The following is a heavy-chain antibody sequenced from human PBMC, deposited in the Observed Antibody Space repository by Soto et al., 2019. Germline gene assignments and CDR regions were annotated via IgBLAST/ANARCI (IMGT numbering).Heavy chain of an antibody. CDR2: IWYDGSNK. CDR1: GFTFSSYG. V-gene: IGHV3-33*01. Sequence: QVPLVESGGGVVQPGRSLRLSCAASGFTFSSYGMHWVRQAPGKGLEWVAVIWYDGSNKYYADSVKGRFTISRDNSKNTLYLQMNSLRAEDTAVYYCASIVPAANDAFDIWGQGTMVTVSS. D-gene: IGHD2-2*01. J-gene: IGHJ3*02. CDR3: ASIVPAANDAFDI.